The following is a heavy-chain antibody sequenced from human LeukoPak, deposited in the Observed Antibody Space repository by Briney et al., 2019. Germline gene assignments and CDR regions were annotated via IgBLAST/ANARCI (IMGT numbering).Heavy chain of an antibody. V-gene: IGHV4-30-2*01. CDR2: IYHSGST. Sequence: SQTLSLTCAVSGGSISSGSYSWSWIRQPPGKGLEWIGYIYHSGSTYYNPSLKSRVTISVDRSKNQFSLKLSSVTAADTAVYYCARTYPNSGSVDYWGQGTLVTVSS. D-gene: IGHD1-26*01. J-gene: IGHJ4*02. CDR3: ARTYPNSGSVDY. CDR1: GGSISSGSYS.